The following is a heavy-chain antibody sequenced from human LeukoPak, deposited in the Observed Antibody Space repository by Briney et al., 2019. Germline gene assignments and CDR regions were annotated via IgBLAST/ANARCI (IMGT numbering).Heavy chain of an antibody. J-gene: IGHJ4*02. V-gene: IGHV4-34*01. CDR2: INHSGST. CDR1: GGSFSGYY. Sequence: TTSETLSLTCAVYGGSFSGYYWSWIRQPPGKGLEWIGEINHSGSTNYNPSLKSRVTISVDTSKNQFSLKLSSVTAADTAVYYCARGSRDGYRFDYWGQGTLVTVSS. D-gene: IGHD5-12*01. CDR3: ARGSRDGYRFDY.